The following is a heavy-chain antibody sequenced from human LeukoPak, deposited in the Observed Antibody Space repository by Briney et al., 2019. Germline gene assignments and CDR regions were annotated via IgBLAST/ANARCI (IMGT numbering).Heavy chain of an antibody. CDR3: ATPGSYGDYPGGY. Sequence: NPGGSLRLSCAASGFTFSSYSMNWVRQTPGKGLEWVSSISGSSSYVYYADSVKGRFTISRDNAKNSLYLQLNSLRAEDTAIYYCATPGSYGDYPGGYWGQGTLVTVSS. CDR1: GFTFSSYS. CDR2: ISGSSSYV. V-gene: IGHV3-21*01. J-gene: IGHJ4*02. D-gene: IGHD4-17*01.